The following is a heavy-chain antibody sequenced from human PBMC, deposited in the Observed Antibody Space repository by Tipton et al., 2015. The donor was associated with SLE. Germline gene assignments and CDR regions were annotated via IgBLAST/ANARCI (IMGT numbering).Heavy chain of an antibody. V-gene: IGHV4-59*01. CDR2: IYYSGST. J-gene: IGHJ6*02. Sequence: TLSLTCTVSGGSISSYYWSWIRQPPGKGLEWIGYIYYSGSTNYNPSLKSRVTISVDTSKNQFSLKLSSVTAAGTAVYYCARDGIPLPGYFYYGMDVWGQGTTVTVSS. CDR3: ARDGIPLPGYFYYGMDV. D-gene: IGHD5-18*01. CDR1: GGSISSYY.